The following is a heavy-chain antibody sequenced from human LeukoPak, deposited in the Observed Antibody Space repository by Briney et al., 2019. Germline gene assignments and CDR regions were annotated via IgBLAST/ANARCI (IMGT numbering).Heavy chain of an antibody. D-gene: IGHD6-19*01. J-gene: IGHJ4*02. CDR2: VNPSGGAT. V-gene: IGHV1-2*02. CDR1: GYDFTDYY. CDR3: VTYTSAIQYFLY. Sequence: GASLKVSCKASGYDFTDYYVHWERQAPGQGPEWMGWVNPSGGATKYAQKFQDRVTLTRDTSISTAYLELSGLRSDDTAVYYCVTYTSAIQYFLYWGLGTLVTVSS.